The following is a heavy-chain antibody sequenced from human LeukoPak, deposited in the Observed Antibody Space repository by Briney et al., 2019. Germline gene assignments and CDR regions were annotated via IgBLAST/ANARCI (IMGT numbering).Heavy chain of an antibody. CDR2: IWYNGANK. V-gene: IGHV3-33*01. D-gene: IGHD6-13*01. Sequence: GGSLRLSCAASGFTFNHYGMHWVRQAPGKGLEWVTMIWYNGANKYYADSVKGRFTISRDNSNNRLYLEMNSLRVEDTAFYYCARGGYGAASGKEYWGQGTLVTVSS. CDR1: GFTFNHYG. J-gene: IGHJ4*02. CDR3: ARGGYGAASGKEY.